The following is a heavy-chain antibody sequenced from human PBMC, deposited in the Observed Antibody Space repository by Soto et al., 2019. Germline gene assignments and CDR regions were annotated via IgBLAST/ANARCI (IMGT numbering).Heavy chain of an antibody. CDR2: IYPADSET. V-gene: IGHV5-51*01. Sequence: GESLKISCKGSGYSFTSYWIGWVRQMPGKGLECMGSIYPADSETRYSPSFQGQVTISADKSINTAYLQWNSLKASDTAMYYCARRGADYYDSSGPRYWGQGTLVTVLL. CDR1: GYSFTSYW. J-gene: IGHJ4*02. CDR3: ARRGADYYDSSGPRY. D-gene: IGHD3-22*01.